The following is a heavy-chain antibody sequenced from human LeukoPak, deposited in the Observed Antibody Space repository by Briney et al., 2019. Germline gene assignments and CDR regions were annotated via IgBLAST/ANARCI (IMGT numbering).Heavy chain of an antibody. CDR1: GFTFSSYW. D-gene: IGHD3-22*01. V-gene: IGHV3-7*02. J-gene: IGHJ3*02. Sequence: GGSLRLSCAASGFTFSSYWMSWVRQAPGKGLEWVANIKQDGSEKYYVDSVKGRFAISRDNSKNTLYLQMTSLRAEDSALYYCIKEKHYYDSSGYFGAFDMWGQGTMVTVSS. CDR2: IKQDGSEK. CDR3: IKEKHYYDSSGYFGAFDM.